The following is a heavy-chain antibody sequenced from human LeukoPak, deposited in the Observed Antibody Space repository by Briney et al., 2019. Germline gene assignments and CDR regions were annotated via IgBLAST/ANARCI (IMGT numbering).Heavy chain of an antibody. CDR1: GFTFDDYA. CDR3: AKDSTYSGSSRHFDY. Sequence: PGGSLRLSCAASGFTFDDYAMHWVRQAPGKGLKWVSGISWNSGSIGYADSVKGRFTISRDNAKNSLYLQMNSLRAEDTALYYCAKDSTYSGSSRHFDYWGQGTLVTVSS. D-gene: IGHD1-26*01. J-gene: IGHJ4*02. CDR2: ISWNSGSI. V-gene: IGHV3-9*01.